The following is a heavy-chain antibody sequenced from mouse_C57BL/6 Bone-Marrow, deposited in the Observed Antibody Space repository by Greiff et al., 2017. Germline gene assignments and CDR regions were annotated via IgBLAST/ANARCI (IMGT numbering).Heavy chain of an antibody. D-gene: IGHD2-4*01. Sequence: QVQLQQPGAELVKPGASVKLSCKASGYTFTSYWMQWVKQRPGQGLEWIGEIDPSDSYTNYNQKFKGKATLTVDTSSSTAYMQLSSLTSEDSAVDYCARSDDYEYYFDYWGQGTTLTVSS. V-gene: IGHV1-50*01. J-gene: IGHJ2*01. CDR3: ARSDDYEYYFDY. CDR2: IDPSDSYT. CDR1: GYTFTSYW.